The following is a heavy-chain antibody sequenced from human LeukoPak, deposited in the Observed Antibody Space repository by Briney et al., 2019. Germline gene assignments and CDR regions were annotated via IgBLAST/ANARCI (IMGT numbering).Heavy chain of an antibody. V-gene: IGHV3-53*01. CDR2: IYSGGST. J-gene: IGHJ4*02. CDR3: ARARRGSYYVFDY. D-gene: IGHD1-26*01. CDR1: GFTVSSNY. Sequence: GGSLRLSCAASGFTVSSNYMSWVCQAPGKGLEWVSVIYSGGSTYYADSVKGRFTISRDNSKNTLYLQMNSLRAEDTAVYYCARARRGSYYVFDYWGQGTLVTVSS.